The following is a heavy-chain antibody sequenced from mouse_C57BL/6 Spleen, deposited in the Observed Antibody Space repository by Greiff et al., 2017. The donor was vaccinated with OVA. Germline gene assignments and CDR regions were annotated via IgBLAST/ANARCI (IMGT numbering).Heavy chain of an antibody. CDR2: ISSGSRPI. V-gene: IGHV5-17*01. CDR1: GFTFSDYG. CDR3: ARGYPSPFAY. Sequence: DVHLVESGGGLVKPGGSLKLSCAASGFTFSDYGMHWVRQAPEKGLEWVAYISSGSRPIYYADTVTGRFTISRDNAKNTLFLQMTSLRSEDTAMYYCARGYPSPFAYWGQGTLVTVSA. J-gene: IGHJ3*01.